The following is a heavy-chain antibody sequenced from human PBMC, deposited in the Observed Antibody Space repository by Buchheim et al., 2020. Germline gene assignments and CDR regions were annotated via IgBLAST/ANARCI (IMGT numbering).Heavy chain of an antibody. J-gene: IGHJ6*03. D-gene: IGHD2-2*01. Sequence: QVQLVESGGGVVQPGRSLRLSCAASGFTFSSYGMHWVRQAPGKGLEWVAVISYDGSNKYYADSVKGRFTISRDNSKNTLYLQMNSLRAEDTAVYYCAKDRQLLWGYYCYYMDVWGKGTT. CDR3: AKDRQLLWGYYCYYMDV. CDR2: ISYDGSNK. V-gene: IGHV3-30*18. CDR1: GFTFSSYG.